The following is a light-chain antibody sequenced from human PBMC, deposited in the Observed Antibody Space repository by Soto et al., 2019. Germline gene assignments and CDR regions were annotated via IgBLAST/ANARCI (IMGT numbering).Light chain of an antibody. V-gene: IGKV3-20*01. Sequence: EIVLTQSPVTLSLSPVERSTLSCTASQSVRSSHLAWYQQKPGQAPRLLIYGASSRATGIPDRFSGSGSGTDFTLTISRLEPEDFAVYYCQQYGSSLITFGQGTRLEIK. CDR1: QSVRSSH. CDR3: QQYGSSLIT. CDR2: GAS. J-gene: IGKJ5*01.